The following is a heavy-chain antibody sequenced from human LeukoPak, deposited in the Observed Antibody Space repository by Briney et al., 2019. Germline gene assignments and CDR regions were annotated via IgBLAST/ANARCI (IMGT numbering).Heavy chain of an antibody. CDR1: GFTFSSYA. D-gene: IGHD4-23*01. Sequence: GGSLRLSCAASGFTFSSYAMSWVRQAPGKGLEWVSAISGSGGSTYYADSVKGRFTISRDNSKNTLYLQMNSLRVEDTAVYYCARDYGGNIRGYFDYWGQGTLVTVSS. V-gene: IGHV3-23*01. CDR3: ARDYGGNIRGYFDY. CDR2: ISGSGGST. J-gene: IGHJ4*02.